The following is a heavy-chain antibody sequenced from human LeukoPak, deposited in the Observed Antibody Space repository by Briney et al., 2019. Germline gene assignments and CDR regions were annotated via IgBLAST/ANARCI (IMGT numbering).Heavy chain of an antibody. CDR2: IYNRGSA. Sequence: PSETLSLTCIVSDGSLSRGRYYGGWVRQPAGKGLEWIGRIYNRGSATYNPSLKRRVTISVDTSKTQFSLRLTSVTAADTAVYSCAKEAGRGSGSYLRFDPRGHGTLLTVSS. CDR1: DGSLSRGRYY. CDR3: AKEAGRGSGSYLRFDP. V-gene: IGHV4-61*02. J-gene: IGHJ5*02. D-gene: IGHD3-10*01.